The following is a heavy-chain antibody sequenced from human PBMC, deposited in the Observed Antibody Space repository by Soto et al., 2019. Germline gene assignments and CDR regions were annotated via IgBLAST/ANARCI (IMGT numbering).Heavy chain of an antibody. CDR3: AREWFGELLDYSLLYYYYYGMDV. CDR1: GYTFTIYA. V-gene: IGHV1-3*01. CDR2: INAGNGNT. J-gene: IGHJ6*02. Sequence: SVKVSCKASGYTFTIYAMHCVRQSGGRGRDGMGWINAGNGNTKYSQKFQGRVTITRDTSASTAYMELSSLRSEDTAVYYCAREWFGELLDYSLLYYYYYGMDVWGQGTTVTVSS. D-gene: IGHD3-10*01.